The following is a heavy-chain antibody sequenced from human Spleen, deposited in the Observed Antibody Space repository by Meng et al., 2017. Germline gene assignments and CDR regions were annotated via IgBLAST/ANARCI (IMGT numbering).Heavy chain of an antibody. CDR3: ARDEDISAAGYLLGDF. J-gene: IGHJ4*02. CDR2: IDPKSDNT. CDR1: GYTFSAYW. V-gene: IGHV1-2*06. D-gene: IGHD6-13*01. Sequence: QVQLMPSGLEVKKPGASWKVSCKASGYTFSAYWIQWVRQAPGQGLEWMGRIDPKSDNTHYAQKFQGRVTMTRDTSISTAYMELSGLRSDDTAVYYCARDEDISAAGYLLGDFWGQGTLVTVSS.